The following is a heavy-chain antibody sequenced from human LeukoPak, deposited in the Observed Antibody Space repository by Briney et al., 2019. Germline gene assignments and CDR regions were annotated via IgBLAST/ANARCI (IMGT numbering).Heavy chain of an antibody. D-gene: IGHD3-3*01. V-gene: IGHV4-30-4*01. CDR1: GGSISSGDYY. CDR3: ARVPHFLMEGSFDY. CDR2: IYYSGST. J-gene: IGHJ4*02. Sequence: SETLSLTCTVSGGSISSGDYYWSWIRQPPGKGLEWIGYIYYSGSTYYNPSLKSRVTISVDTSKNQFSLKLSSVTAADTAVYYCARVPHFLMEGSFDYWGQGTLVTVSS.